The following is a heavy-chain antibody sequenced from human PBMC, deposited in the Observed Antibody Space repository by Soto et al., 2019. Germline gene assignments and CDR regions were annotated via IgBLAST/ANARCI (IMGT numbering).Heavy chain of an antibody. Sequence: QVQLVESGGGVVQPGRSLRLSCTASGFTFSSYAMHWVRQAPGKGLEWVAILWYDGSNKYYADSVKGRFTISRDNSKITLYLQMNSLRAEDTAVYYCARDQGIARIATGGTDYYYGMDVWGQGTTVTVSS. V-gene: IGHV3-33*01. CDR3: ARDQGIARIATGGTDYYYGMDV. J-gene: IGHJ6*02. CDR2: LWYDGSNK. D-gene: IGHD6-13*01. CDR1: GFTFSSYA.